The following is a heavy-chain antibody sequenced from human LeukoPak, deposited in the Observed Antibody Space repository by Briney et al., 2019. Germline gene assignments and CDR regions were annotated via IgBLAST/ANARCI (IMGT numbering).Heavy chain of an antibody. CDR3: AKCARVDWLPFDY. J-gene: IGHJ4*02. V-gene: IGHV3-23*01. D-gene: IGHD3-9*01. CDR2: ISGSGGST. CDR1: GFTFSSYA. Sequence: GGSLRLSCAASGFTFSSYAMSWVRQAPGKGLEWVSGISGSGGSTYYADSVKGRFTISRDNSKNTLSLQMNSLRGEDTAVYYCAKCARVDWLPFDYWGQGTLVTVSS.